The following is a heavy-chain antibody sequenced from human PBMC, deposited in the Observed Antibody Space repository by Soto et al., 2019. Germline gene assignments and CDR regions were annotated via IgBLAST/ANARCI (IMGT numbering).Heavy chain of an antibody. Sequence: ESLKISCKGSAYDFTRHWIGWVRQMPGKGLEWMGIIYPADSETKYSPSFQDQVTISADKSISTTYLQWSSLRASDTAMYYCARQGMPVAGTWWSDPWGQGTLVTVSS. CDR1: AYDFTRHW. J-gene: IGHJ5*02. D-gene: IGHD6-19*01. CDR2: IYPADSET. CDR3: ARQGMPVAGTWWSDP. V-gene: IGHV5-51*01.